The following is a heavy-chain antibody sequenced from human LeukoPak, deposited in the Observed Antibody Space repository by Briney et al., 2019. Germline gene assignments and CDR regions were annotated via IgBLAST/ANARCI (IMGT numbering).Heavy chain of an antibody. J-gene: IGHJ4*02. V-gene: IGHV3-23*01. D-gene: IGHD6-13*01. CDR1: GFTFSSYA. Sequence: SGGSLRLSCAASGFTFSSYAMNWVRQAPRKGLAWVAVISGSGGSTYYADSVKGRFTISRDNSKNTLYLQMDSLRAEDTVAYYCAKASHSSSWSPFDYWGQGTLVTVSS. CDR2: ISGSGGST. CDR3: AKASHSSSWSPFDY.